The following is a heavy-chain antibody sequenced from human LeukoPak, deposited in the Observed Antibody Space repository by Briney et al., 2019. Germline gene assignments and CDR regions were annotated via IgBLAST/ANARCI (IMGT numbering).Heavy chain of an antibody. V-gene: IGHV4-59*02. D-gene: IGHD5-18*01. J-gene: IGHJ6*03. CDR3: ARTTEGGYTYDYFYYYYMDV. CDR1: GGSVSDYY. Sequence: SETLSLTCTVSGGSVSDYYWSWIRQSPGKGLEWIGYIYYTGTSYNPSLKSRVTISVDTSKNQFSLKLSSVTAADTAVYYCARTTEGGYTYDYFYYYYMDVWGKGTTVTISS. CDR2: IYYTGT.